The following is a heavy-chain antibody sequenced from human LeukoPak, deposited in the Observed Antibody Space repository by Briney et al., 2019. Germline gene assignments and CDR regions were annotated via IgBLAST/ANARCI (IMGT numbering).Heavy chain of an antibody. CDR2: ISDSGGIT. V-gene: IGHV3-23*01. Sequence: PGGSLRLSCAVSGITLSSFGMSWVRQAPGKGLEWVAGISDSGGITKYADSVKGRFTISRDNSKNTLYLQMSSLRAEDTAVYFCAKRGVVIRVILVGFHKEAYYFDSWGQGALVTVSS. CDR3: AKRGVVIRVILVGFHKEAYYFDS. J-gene: IGHJ4*02. D-gene: IGHD3-22*01. CDR1: GITLSSFG.